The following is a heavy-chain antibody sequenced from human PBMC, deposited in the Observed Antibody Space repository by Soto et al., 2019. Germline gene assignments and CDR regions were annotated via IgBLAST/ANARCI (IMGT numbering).Heavy chain of an antibody. CDR3: AKNQGVELVPLATVDWFDP. V-gene: IGHV3-53*01. D-gene: IGHD1-26*01. Sequence: PGGSLSLSCAASGFTVSGMFMNWVRQAPGKGLEWVSVIYPAGPTYYADSVKGRFTISRDNLKNTLFLQLNNLRAEDTAVYHCAKNQGVELVPLATVDWFDPWGQGSVVTVSS. CDR1: GFTVSGMF. CDR2: IYPAGPT. J-gene: IGHJ5*02.